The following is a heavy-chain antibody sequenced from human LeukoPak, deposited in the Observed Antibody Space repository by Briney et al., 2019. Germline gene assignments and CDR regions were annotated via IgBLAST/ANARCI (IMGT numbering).Heavy chain of an antibody. D-gene: IGHD3-10*01. V-gene: IGHV4-4*07. CDR3: AREHFYGSGYNWFDP. J-gene: IGHJ5*02. CDR2: MSDSGNI. Sequence: PSETLSLTCTVSGGSINSDYWSWIRQPAGKRLQWIAHMSDSGNINYNPSLKSRVTLSVDTSKNQFSLKLSSVTAADTAIYYCAREHFYGSGYNWFDPWGQGTLVTVSS. CDR1: GGSINSDY.